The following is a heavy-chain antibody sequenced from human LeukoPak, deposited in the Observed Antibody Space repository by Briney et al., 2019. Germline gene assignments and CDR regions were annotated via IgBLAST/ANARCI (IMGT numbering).Heavy chain of an antibody. CDR2: MNPNSGGT. J-gene: IGHJ4*02. Sequence: ASVKVSCKASGYTFTSYDINWVRQATGQGLEWMGWMNPNSGGTNYAQKFQGRVTMTRDTSISTAYMELSRLRSDDTAVYYCARVPKYSSSSRSFDYWGQGTLVTVSS. CDR3: ARVPKYSSSSRSFDY. CDR1: GYTFTSYD. D-gene: IGHD6-6*01. V-gene: IGHV1-2*02.